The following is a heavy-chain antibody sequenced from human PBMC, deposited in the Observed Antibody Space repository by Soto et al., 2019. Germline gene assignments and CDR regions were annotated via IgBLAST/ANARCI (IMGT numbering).Heavy chain of an antibody. CDR1: GGSISGTTYH. V-gene: IGHV4-39*02. CDR2: IDYSGTT. D-gene: IGHD3-10*01. J-gene: IGHJ4*02. Sequence: SETLSLTCTVSGGSISGTTYHWAWIRQSPGKGLEWIGSIDYSGTTYDNPSLKSRVTISVDTSKNHFSLKLNSVTAADTALYYCATKKLGSNRLDYWGQGTLVTSPQ. CDR3: ATKKLGSNRLDY.